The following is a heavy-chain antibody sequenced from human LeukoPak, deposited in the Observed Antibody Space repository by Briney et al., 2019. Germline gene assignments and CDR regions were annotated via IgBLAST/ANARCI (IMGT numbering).Heavy chain of an antibody. D-gene: IGHD5-18*01. CDR3: ARGRGVQLSPCDY. V-gene: IGHV4-34*01. Sequence: GSLRLSCAASGFTFSSYWMSWVRQPPGKGLEWIGEINHSGSTNYNPSLKSRVTISVDTSKNQFSLKLSSVTAEDTAVYYCARGRGVQLSPCDYWGQGTLVTVSS. CDR1: GFTFSSYW. CDR2: INHSGST. J-gene: IGHJ4*02.